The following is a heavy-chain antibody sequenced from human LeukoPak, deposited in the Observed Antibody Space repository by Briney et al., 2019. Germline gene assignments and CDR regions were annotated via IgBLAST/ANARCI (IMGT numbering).Heavy chain of an antibody. CDR2: INTDGSST. D-gene: IGHD1-14*01. V-gene: IGHV3-74*01. J-gene: IGHJ4*02. CDR1: RFTLSSYW. Sequence: PGGSLRLSCAASRFTLSSYWMHWVRHAPGKGLVWVSRINTDGSSTNYADSVKGRFTISRDNAMNTLYPQMNNLRAEDTAVYYCASRTGVYWGQGTLVSVSS. CDR3: ASRTGVY.